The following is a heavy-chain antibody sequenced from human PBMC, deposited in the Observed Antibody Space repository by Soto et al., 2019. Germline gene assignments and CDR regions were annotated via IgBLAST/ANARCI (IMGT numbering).Heavy chain of an antibody. J-gene: IGHJ6*02. CDR3: TRQVVVVAATYYYYYYGMDV. Sequence: VQLVESGGGLVQPGGSLKLSCAASGFTFSGSAMHWVRQASGKGLEWVGRIRSKANSYATAYAASVKGRFTISRDDSKNTAYLQMNSLKTEDTAVYYCTRQVVVVAATYYYYYYGMDVWGQGTTVTVSS. D-gene: IGHD2-15*01. V-gene: IGHV3-73*02. CDR2: IRSKANSYAT. CDR1: GFTFSGSA.